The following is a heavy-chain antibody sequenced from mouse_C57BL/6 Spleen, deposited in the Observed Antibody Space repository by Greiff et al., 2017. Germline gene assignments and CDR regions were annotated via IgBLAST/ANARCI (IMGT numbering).Heavy chain of an antibody. V-gene: IGHV5-4*01. Sequence: EVKLMESGGGLVKPGGSLKLSCAASGFTFSSYAMSWVRQTPEKRLEWVATISDGGSYTYYPDNVKGRFTISRDNAKNNLYLQMSHLKSEDTAMYYCARDELGGFDYWGQGTTLTVSS. D-gene: IGHD1-1*02. J-gene: IGHJ2*01. CDR3: ARDELGGFDY. CDR2: ISDGGSYT. CDR1: GFTFSSYA.